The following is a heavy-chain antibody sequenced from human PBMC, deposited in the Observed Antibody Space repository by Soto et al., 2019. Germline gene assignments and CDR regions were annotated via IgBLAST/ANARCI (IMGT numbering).Heavy chain of an antibody. CDR1: GYTFTAYY. J-gene: IGHJ4*01. CDR2: VNPNSGGT. V-gene: IGHV1-2*02. D-gene: IGHD6-6*01. Sequence: ASVKVSCKASGYTFTAYYMHWVRQAPGQGLEWMGWVNPNSGGTNYAQKFQGRVTMTRDTSITTAYMELSRLRSDDTAVYYCARSIAARRTVDYWGQGTLVTVSS. CDR3: ARSIAARRTVDY.